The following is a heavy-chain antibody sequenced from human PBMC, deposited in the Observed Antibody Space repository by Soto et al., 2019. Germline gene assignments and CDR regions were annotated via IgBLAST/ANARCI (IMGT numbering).Heavy chain of an antibody. D-gene: IGHD2-2*01. Sequence: GSLRLSCTASGFTFSSYSMNWVRQAPGKGLEWVSSISSSSSHIHYADSVKGRFTISRDNAKNSLYLQMNSLRAEDTAVYYCARGGIVVVPAGLNWFDPWGQGTLVTVSS. CDR3: ARGGIVVVPAGLNWFDP. CDR2: ISSSSSHI. V-gene: IGHV3-21*01. CDR1: GFTFSSYS. J-gene: IGHJ5*02.